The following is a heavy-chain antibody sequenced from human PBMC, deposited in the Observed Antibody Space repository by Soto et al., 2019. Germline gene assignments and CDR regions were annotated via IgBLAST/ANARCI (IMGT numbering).Heavy chain of an antibody. CDR1: GFTFSSYW. J-gene: IGHJ4*02. V-gene: IGHV3-7*03. CDR3: ARERYYYGSGSYSYYFDY. CDR2: IKQDGSEK. Sequence: GGSLRLSCAASGFTFSSYWMSWVRQAPGKGLEWVANIKQDGSEKYYVDSVKGRFTISRDNAKNSLYLQMNSLRAEDTAVYYCARERYYYGSGSYSYYFDYWGQGTLVTVS. D-gene: IGHD3-10*01.